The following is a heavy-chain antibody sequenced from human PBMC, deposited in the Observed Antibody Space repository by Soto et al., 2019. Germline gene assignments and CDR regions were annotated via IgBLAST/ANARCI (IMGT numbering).Heavy chain of an antibody. CDR3: ARAHYYDSSGYYPPAFDI. D-gene: IGHD3-22*01. V-gene: IGHV1-3*01. CDR1: GYTFTSYA. CDR2: INAGNGNT. Sequence: GASVKVSCKASGYTFTSYAMHWVRQAPGQRXEWMGWINAGNGNTKYSQKFQGRVTITRDTSASTAYMELSSLRSEDTAVYYCARAHYYDSSGYYPPAFDIWGQGTMVTVSS. J-gene: IGHJ3*02.